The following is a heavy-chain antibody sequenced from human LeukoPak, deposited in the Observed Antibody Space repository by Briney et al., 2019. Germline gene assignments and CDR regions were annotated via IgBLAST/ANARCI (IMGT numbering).Heavy chain of an antibody. CDR1: AGSLSGYH. J-gene: IGHJ4*02. D-gene: IGHD6-19*01. Sequence: SETLSLTCGVYAGSLSGYHWTWIRLRPGKGLEWIGDINHSGSAHYNPSLKSRVTISVDTSKNQFSLKLSSVTAADTAVYYCASSGWTGWFDYWGQGTLVTVSS. CDR2: INHSGSA. CDR3: ASSGWTGWFDY. V-gene: IGHV4-34*01.